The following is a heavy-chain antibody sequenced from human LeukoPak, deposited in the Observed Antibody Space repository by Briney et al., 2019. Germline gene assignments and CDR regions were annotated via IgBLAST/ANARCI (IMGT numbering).Heavy chain of an antibody. CDR3: ARDGESYYYNSSGYYDY. J-gene: IGHJ4*02. CDR2: ISYDGSNK. V-gene: IGHV3-30*04. Sequence: GGSLRLSCAASGFTFSSYAMHWVRQAPGKGLEWVAVISYDGSNKYYADSVKGRSTISRDNSKNTLYLQMNSLRAEDTAVYYCARDGESYYYNSSGYYDYWGQGTLVTVSS. D-gene: IGHD3-22*01. CDR1: GFTFSSYA.